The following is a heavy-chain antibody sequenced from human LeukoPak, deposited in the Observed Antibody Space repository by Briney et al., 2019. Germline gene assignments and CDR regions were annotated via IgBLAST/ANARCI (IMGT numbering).Heavy chain of an antibody. V-gene: IGHV3-48*02. CDR2: ISGGSSTI. D-gene: IGHD5-18*01. CDR1: GGSISSSS. Sequence: ETLSLTCTVSGGSISSSSYYWGWIRQPPGKGLEWVSYISGGSSTIYHADSVKGRFTISRDNAKNSLSLQVNSLRDEDTAVYYCAREGYSYAHFDYWGQGTRVTVSS. CDR3: AREGYSYAHFDY. J-gene: IGHJ4*02.